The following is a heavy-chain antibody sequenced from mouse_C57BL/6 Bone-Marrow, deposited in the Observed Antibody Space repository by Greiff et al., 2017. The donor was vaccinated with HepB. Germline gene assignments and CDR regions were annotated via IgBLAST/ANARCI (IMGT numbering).Heavy chain of an antibody. Sequence: GGGLVQPKGSLKLSCAASGFTFNTYAMHWVRQAPGKGLEWVARIRSKSSNYATYYADSVKDRFTISRDDSQSMLYLQMNNLTTEDTAMYYCVRDRYDGYLYYYAMDYWGQGTSVTVSS. CDR3: VRDRYDGYLYYYAMDY. CDR1: GFTFNTYA. D-gene: IGHD2-3*01. CDR2: IRSKSSNYAT. J-gene: IGHJ4*01. V-gene: IGHV10-3*01.